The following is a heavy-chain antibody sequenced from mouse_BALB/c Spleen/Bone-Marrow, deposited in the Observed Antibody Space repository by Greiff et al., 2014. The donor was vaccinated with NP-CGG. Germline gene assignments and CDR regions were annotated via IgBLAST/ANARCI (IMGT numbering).Heavy chain of an antibody. D-gene: IGHD1-1*01. Sequence: VQLQQSGAELVKPGASVKLSCTASGFNIKDTYMHWVKQRPEQGLEWIGRIDPANGNTNYDPKFQGKATITADTSSNTAYLQLSSLTSEDTAVYYCAIYYYGSSGFAYWGQGTLVTVSA. CDR3: AIYYYGSSGFAY. CDR1: GFNIKDTY. V-gene: IGHV14-3*02. J-gene: IGHJ3*01. CDR2: IDPANGNT.